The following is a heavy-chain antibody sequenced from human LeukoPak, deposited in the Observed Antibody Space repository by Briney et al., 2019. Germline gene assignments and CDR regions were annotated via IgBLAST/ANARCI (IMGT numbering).Heavy chain of an antibody. V-gene: IGHV4-30-4*01. Sequence: SQTLSLTCTVSGGSISSGDYYWSWIRQPPGKGLEWIGYIYYSGSTYYNPSLKSRVTISVDTSKNQFSLKLSSVTAADTAVYYCARGGVYCSGGSCYPGVFDIWGQGTMVTVSS. D-gene: IGHD2-15*01. CDR1: GGSISSGDYY. CDR3: ARGGVYCSGGSCYPGVFDI. J-gene: IGHJ3*02. CDR2: IYYSGST.